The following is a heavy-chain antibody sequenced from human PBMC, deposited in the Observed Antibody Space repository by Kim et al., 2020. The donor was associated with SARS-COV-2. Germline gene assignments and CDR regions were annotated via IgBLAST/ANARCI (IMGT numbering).Heavy chain of an antibody. Sequence: VKGRFTISRDDSKSIAYLQMNSLKTEDTAVYYCTRDSRDYYGSGSYYLDVWGQGTTVTVSS. CDR3: TRDSRDYYGSGSYYLDV. J-gene: IGHJ6*02. D-gene: IGHD3-10*01. V-gene: IGHV3-49*02.